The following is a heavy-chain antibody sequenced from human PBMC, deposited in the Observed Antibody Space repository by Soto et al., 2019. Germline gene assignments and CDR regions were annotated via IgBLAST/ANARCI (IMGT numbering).Heavy chain of an antibody. J-gene: IGHJ4*02. CDR2: IIPIFGTA. CDR1: GGTFSSYA. V-gene: IGHV1-69*13. D-gene: IGHD3-9*01. Sequence: SVKFSCKASGGTFSSYAISWMRQAPGQGLEWMGGIIPIFGTANYAQKFQGRVTITADESTSTAYMELSSLRSEDTAVYYCARAPGRGYSNKSRVNLGYFDYGGQGTLFTVSS. CDR3: ARAPGRGYSNKSRVNLGYFDY.